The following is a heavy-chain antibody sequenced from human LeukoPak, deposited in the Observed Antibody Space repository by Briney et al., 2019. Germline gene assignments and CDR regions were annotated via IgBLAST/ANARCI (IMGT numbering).Heavy chain of an antibody. Sequence: GGSLRLSCAASGFTFSSYSMNWVRQAPGKGLEWVSSISSSSSYTYYADSVKGRFTISRDNAKNSLYLQMNSLRAEDTAVYYCARGGANTYYYYGMDVWGQGTTVTVSS. V-gene: IGHV3-21*01. J-gene: IGHJ6*02. CDR1: GFTFSSYS. CDR3: ARGGANTYYYYGMDV. CDR2: ISSSSSYT.